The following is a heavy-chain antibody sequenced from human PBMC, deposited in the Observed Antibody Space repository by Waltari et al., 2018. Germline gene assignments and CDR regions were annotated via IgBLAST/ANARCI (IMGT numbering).Heavy chain of an antibody. CDR1: GFTVSSNY. D-gene: IGHD1-26*01. CDR3: ARDSGSYFVYSGAFDI. CDR2: IYSGGST. V-gene: IGHV3-53*02. J-gene: IGHJ3*02. Sequence: EVQLVETGGGLIQPGGSLRLSCAASGFTVSSNYMSSVRQAPGKGLEWVSVIYSGGSTYYADSVKGRFTISRDNSKNTLYLQMNSLRAEDTAVYYCARDSGSYFVYSGAFDIWGQGTMVTVSS.